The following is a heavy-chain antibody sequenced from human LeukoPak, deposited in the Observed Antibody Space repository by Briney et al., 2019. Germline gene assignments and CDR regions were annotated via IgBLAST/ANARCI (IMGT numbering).Heavy chain of an antibody. CDR2: IIPIFGTA. J-gene: IGHJ3*02. CDR1: GGTFSSYA. V-gene: IGHV1-69*13. D-gene: IGHD2-2*01. CDR3: ARSGVPAAMRGSAFDI. Sequence: ASVKVSCKASGGTFSSYAISWVRQAPGQVLEWMGGIIPIFGTANYAQKFQGRVTITADESTSTAYMGLSSLRSEDTAVYYCARSGVPAAMRGSAFDIWGQGTMVTVSS.